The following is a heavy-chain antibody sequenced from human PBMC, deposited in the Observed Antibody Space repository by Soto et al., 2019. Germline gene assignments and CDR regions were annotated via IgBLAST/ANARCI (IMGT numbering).Heavy chain of an antibody. J-gene: IGHJ4*02. CDR2: IYWDDDK. Sequence: QITLKESGPTLVKPTQTLTLTCTFSGFSLSTSGVGVGWIRQPPGKALEWLALIYWDDDKRYSPSLKSRLTPNKXTSKNQVVLTMTNMDPVDTATYYCALGVGGGALNYWGQGTLVTVSS. CDR1: GFSLSTSGVG. V-gene: IGHV2-5*02. CDR3: ALGVGGGALNY. D-gene: IGHD2-15*01.